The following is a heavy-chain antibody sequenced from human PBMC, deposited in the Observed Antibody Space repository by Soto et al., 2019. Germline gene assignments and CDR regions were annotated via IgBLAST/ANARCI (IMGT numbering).Heavy chain of an antibody. D-gene: IGHD3-10*01. CDR1: GGSISSSSYY. CDR2: IYYSGST. Sequence: SETLSLTCTVSGGSISSSSYYCGWIRQPPGKGLEWIGSIYYSGSTYYNPSLKSRVTISVDTSKNQFSLKLSSVTAADTAVYYCARQYMVGGQNWFAPWGQGTLVTVSS. J-gene: IGHJ5*02. V-gene: IGHV4-39*01. CDR3: ARQYMVGGQNWFAP.